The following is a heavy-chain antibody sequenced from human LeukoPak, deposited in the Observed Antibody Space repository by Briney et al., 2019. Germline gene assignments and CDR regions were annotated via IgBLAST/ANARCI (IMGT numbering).Heavy chain of an antibody. V-gene: IGHV3-30*18. CDR1: GFTFSSYG. CDR2: ISHDGTVT. CDR3: AKEGSQYASSWFDY. Sequence: GGSLRLSCEASGFTFSSYGMQWVRQAPGMGPEWVSVISHDGTVTHYADSVKGRFTISRDSSPNTLCLQMDSLRTEDTAVYYCAKEGSQYASSWFDYWGQGTLVTVSS. J-gene: IGHJ4*02. D-gene: IGHD6-13*01.